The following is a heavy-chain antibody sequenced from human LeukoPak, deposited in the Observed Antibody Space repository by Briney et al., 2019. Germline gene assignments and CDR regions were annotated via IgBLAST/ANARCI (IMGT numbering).Heavy chain of an antibody. CDR2: INHSGST. CDR3: ARGSGYYLQKYFQH. J-gene: IGHJ1*01. Sequence: SETLSLTCAVYGGSFSGYYWSWIRQPPGKGLEWIGEINHSGSTNYNPSLKSRVTISVDTSKNQFSLKLSSVTAADTAVYYCARGSGYYLQKYFQHWGQGTLVTVSS. D-gene: IGHD3-22*01. V-gene: IGHV4-34*01. CDR1: GGSFSGYY.